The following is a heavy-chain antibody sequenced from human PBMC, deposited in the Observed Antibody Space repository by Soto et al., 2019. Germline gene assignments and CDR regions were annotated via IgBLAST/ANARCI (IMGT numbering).Heavy chain of an antibody. V-gene: IGHV1-18*01. Sequence: ASVKVSCKASGYTFTSYGISWVRQAPEQGLEWMGWISAYNGNTNYAQKLQGRVTMTTDTSTSTAYMELRSLRSDDTAVYYCARELVELVPYNLFDPWGQGSRVTVSS. CDR2: ISAYNGNT. J-gene: IGHJ5*02. CDR1: GYTFTSYG. D-gene: IGHD1-7*01. CDR3: ARELVELVPYNLFDP.